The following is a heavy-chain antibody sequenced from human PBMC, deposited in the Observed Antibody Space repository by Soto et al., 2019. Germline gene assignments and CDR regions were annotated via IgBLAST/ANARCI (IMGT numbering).Heavy chain of an antibody. CDR2: ISSSSSYT. Sequence: SLRLSCAASGFTFSDYYMSWIRQAPGKGLEWVSYISSSSSYTNYADSVKGRFTISRDNAKNSLYLQMNSLRAEDTAVYYCARGDYDIALDYWGQGTLVTVSS. D-gene: IGHD3-9*01. J-gene: IGHJ4*02. CDR3: ARGDYDIALDY. V-gene: IGHV3-11*06. CDR1: GFTFSDYY.